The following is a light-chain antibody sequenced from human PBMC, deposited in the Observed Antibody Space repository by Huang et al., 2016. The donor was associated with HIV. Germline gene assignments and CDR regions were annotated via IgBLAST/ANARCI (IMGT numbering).Light chain of an antibody. CDR3: QQYDDWPRT. V-gene: IGKV3-15*01. CDR2: GAS. CDR1: QSVSNN. Sequence: EIVMTQSPGTLSVSPGERATLSCRASQSVSNNLAWYQQKPGQPPRLLIYGASTRATGVPAWFSGSGSGTDFTLTITSLESEDLALYYCQQYDDWPRTFGQGTKVEIK. J-gene: IGKJ1*01.